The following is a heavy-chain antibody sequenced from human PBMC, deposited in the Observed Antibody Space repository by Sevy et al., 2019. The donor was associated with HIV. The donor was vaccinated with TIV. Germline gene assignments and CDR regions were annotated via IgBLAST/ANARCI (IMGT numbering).Heavy chain of an antibody. CDR2: MNSNSGNT. J-gene: IGHJ6*02. CDR1: GYTFTSYD. CDR3: ARYYYDSSGYYDYNGMDV. Sequence: ASVKVSCKASGYTFTSYDINWVRQATGPGLEWMGWMNSNSGNTGYAQKFQGRVTMTRNTSISTAYMELSSLRSEDTAVYYCARYYYDSSGYYDYNGMDVWGQGTTVTVSS. V-gene: IGHV1-8*01. D-gene: IGHD3-22*01.